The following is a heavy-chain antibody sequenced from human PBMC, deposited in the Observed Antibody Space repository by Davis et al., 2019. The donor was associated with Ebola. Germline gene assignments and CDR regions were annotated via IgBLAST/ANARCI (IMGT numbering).Heavy chain of an antibody. V-gene: IGHV5-51*01. Sequence: KVSCKGSGYSFTSYWIGWVRQMPGKGLEWMGIIYPGDSDTRYSPSFQGQVTISADKSISTAYLQWSSLKASDTAIYYCARLDCSGGSCYTDYWGQGTLVTVSS. CDR2: IYPGDSDT. CDR3: ARLDCSGGSCYTDY. D-gene: IGHD2-15*01. J-gene: IGHJ4*02. CDR1: GYSFTSYW.